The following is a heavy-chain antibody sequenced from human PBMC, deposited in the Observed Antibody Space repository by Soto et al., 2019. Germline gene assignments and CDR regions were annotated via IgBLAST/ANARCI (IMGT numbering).Heavy chain of an antibody. CDR2: IKSKTDGGTT. D-gene: IGHD2-15*01. CDR1: GFTFSNAW. Sequence: GGSLRLSCAASGFTFSNAWMSWVRQAPGKGLEWVGRIKSKTDGGTTDYAAPVKGRFTISRDDSKNTLYLQMNSLKTEDTAVYYCTTDGIVVVVAATPSPFDPWGQGTLVTVSS. V-gene: IGHV3-15*01. J-gene: IGHJ5*02. CDR3: TTDGIVVVVAATPSPFDP.